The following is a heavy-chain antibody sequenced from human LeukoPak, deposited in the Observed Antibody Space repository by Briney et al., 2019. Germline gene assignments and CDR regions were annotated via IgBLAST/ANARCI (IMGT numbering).Heavy chain of an antibody. Sequence: SGGSLRLSCAASGFTVSSNDMSWVRQAPGKGLEWVSVIYSGGTTYYADSVKGRFTISRDNSKDTLYLQMNSLRAEDTAVYYCARDGSGSIGYYFDYWGQGTLVTVSS. D-gene: IGHD3-22*01. CDR3: ARDGSGSIGYYFDY. CDR2: IYSGGTT. J-gene: IGHJ4*02. CDR1: GFTVSSND. V-gene: IGHV3-53*01.